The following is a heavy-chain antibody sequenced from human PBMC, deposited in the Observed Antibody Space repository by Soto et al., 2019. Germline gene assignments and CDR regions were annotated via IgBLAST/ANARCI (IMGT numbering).Heavy chain of an antibody. V-gene: IGHV4-61*01. CDR3: ARDDGSSFHYFDY. CDR2: IYYSGST. D-gene: IGHD6-6*01. J-gene: IGHJ4*02. CDR1: GGSVSSGSYY. Sequence: SETLSLTCTVSGGSVSSGSYYWSWIRQPPGKGLEWIGYIYYSGSTNYNPSLKSRVTISVDTSKNQFSLKLSSVTAADTAVYYCARDDGSSFHYFDYWGQGTLVTVSS.